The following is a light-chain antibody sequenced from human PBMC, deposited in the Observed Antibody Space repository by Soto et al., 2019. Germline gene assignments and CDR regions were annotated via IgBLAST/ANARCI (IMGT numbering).Light chain of an antibody. CDR1: RNIDIF. CDR2: SVD. V-gene: IGKV1-39*01. CDR3: QQTFRTPS. Sequence: EIRLTQSPSSVSASLGERVTIPCRASRNIDIFLTWYHQKPGAAPKLLLYSVDRLSGGVPSRFSGGGSGTEFSLTISSLQSEDFGTYYCQQTFRTPSFAPGTKVDI. J-gene: IGKJ3*01.